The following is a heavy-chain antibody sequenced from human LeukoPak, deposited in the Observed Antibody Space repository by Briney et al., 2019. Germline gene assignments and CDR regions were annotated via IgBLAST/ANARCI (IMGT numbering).Heavy chain of an antibody. J-gene: IGHJ4*02. CDR2: IYYSGST. Sequence: SETLSLTCTVSGGSISSGGYYWSWIRQHPGKGLEWIGYIYYSGSTYYNPSLKSRVTISVDTSKNQFSLKLSSVSAADTAVYYCATYCSGGSCPSYYFDYWGQGTLVTVSS. D-gene: IGHD2-15*01. V-gene: IGHV4-31*03. CDR1: GGSISSGGYY. CDR3: ATYCSGGSCPSYYFDY.